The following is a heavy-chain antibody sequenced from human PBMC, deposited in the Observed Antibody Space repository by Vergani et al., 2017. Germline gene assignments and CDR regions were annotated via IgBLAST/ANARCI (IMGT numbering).Heavy chain of an antibody. CDR3: AKDSGVCGGDCYSSVALDY. J-gene: IGHJ4*02. V-gene: IGHV3-23*01. CDR1: GFTFSSYA. D-gene: IGHD2-21*02. Sequence: EVQLLESGGGLVQPGGSLRLSCAASGFTFSSYAMSWVRQAPGKGLEWVSAISGSGGSTYYADSVKGLFTISRVNSKNTLYLQMNSLRAEDTAVYYCAKDSGVCGGDCYSSVALDYWGQGTLVTVSS. CDR2: ISGSGGST.